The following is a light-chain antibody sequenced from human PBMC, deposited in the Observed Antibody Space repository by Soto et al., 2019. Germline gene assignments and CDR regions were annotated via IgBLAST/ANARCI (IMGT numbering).Light chain of an antibody. J-gene: IGKJ5*01. CDR1: QGISSH. Sequence: DIQLTQSPSSLSASVGDRVTITCRASQGISSHLAWYQQRPGKAPVLLIYGASNLQSGVPSRFSGSGSGTAFTLTISSLQPEDFATYYCQQFSGYPLTFGQGTRLEIK. CDR3: QQFSGYPLT. V-gene: IGKV1-9*01. CDR2: GAS.